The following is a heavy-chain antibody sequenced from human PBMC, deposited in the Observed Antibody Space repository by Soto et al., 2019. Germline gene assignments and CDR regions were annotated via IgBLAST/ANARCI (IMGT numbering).Heavy chain of an antibody. CDR2: FNPGDGKT. D-gene: IGHD1-20*01. CDR3: ARDEYNWNFDY. Sequence: APVKVSCKVSGYTLTELSMHWVRQAPGQRLEWMGGFNPGDGKTKYSQKFQGRVTITRDTSASTAYMELSSLRSEDTAVYYCARDEYNWNFDYWGQGTLVTVSS. J-gene: IGHJ4*02. V-gene: IGHV1-3*01. CDR1: GYTLTELS.